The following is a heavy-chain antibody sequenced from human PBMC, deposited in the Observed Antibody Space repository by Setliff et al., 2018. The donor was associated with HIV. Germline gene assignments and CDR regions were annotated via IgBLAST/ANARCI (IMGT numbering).Heavy chain of an antibody. V-gene: IGHV3-48*01. CDR2: ISATGTTV. D-gene: IGHD1-26*01. CDR1: GFTFNIYS. CDR3: ARDQLRIPERWDFDF. Sequence: GSLRLSCTASGFTFNIYSMNWVRQAPGKGLEWVSYISATGTTVSYADSVRGRFIISRDSVRNVLYLQMKSLRVEDTALYYCARDQLRIPERWDFDFWGQGTLVTVSS. J-gene: IGHJ4*02.